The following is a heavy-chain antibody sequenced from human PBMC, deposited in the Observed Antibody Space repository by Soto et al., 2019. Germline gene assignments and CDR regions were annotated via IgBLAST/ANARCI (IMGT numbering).Heavy chain of an antibody. V-gene: IGHV3-23*01. Sequence: PGGSLRLSCAASGFTFSSLALSWVRQAPGKGLEWVSAISGSGDGTDYADSVKGRFTISRDNSKNTLYLQMNSLRAEDTAVYYCAGPGYSSQDYWGQGALVTVSS. J-gene: IGHJ4*02. D-gene: IGHD5-18*01. CDR3: AGPGYSSQDY. CDR1: GFTFSSLA. CDR2: ISGSGDGT.